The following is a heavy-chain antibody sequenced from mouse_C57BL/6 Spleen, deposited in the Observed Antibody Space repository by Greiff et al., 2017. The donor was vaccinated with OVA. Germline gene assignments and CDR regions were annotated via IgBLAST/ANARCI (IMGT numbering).Heavy chain of an antibody. V-gene: IGHV1-81*01. CDR3: ARGLYGNYVPAY. CDR1: GYTFTSYG. J-gene: IGHJ3*01. CDR2: IYPRSGNT. D-gene: IGHD2-1*01. Sequence: QVQLKESGAELARPGASVKLSCKASGYTFTSYGISWVKQRTGQGLEWIGEIYPRSGNTYYNEKFKGKATLTADKSSSTAYMELRSLTSEDSAVYFCARGLYGNYVPAYWGQGTLVTVSA.